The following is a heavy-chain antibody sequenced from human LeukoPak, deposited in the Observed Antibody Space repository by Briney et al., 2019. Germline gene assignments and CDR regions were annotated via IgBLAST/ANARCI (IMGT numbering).Heavy chain of an antibody. V-gene: IGHV4-34*01. CDR2: INHSGST. CDR3: ARHRRYCTNGVCYTNYYYYMDV. D-gene: IGHD2-8*01. CDR1: GGSFSGYY. Sequence: SETLSLTCAVYGGSFSGYYWSWIRQPPGKGLEWIGEINHSGSTNYNPSLKSRVTISVDTSKNQFSLKLSSVTAADTAMYYCARHRRYCTNGVCYTNYYYYMDVWGKGTTVTVSS. J-gene: IGHJ6*03.